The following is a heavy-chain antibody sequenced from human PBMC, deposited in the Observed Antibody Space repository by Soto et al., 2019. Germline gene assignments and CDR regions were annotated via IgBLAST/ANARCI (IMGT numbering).Heavy chain of an antibody. J-gene: IGHJ4*02. Sequence: GGSLRLSCAASGFTFSDYYMSWIRQAPGKGLEWVSYISSSSSYTNYADSVKGRFTISRDNAKNSLYLQMNSLRAEDTAVYYCARYYDFSTGYFDYWGQGTQVTVSS. CDR2: ISSSSSYT. D-gene: IGHD3-3*01. CDR1: GFTFSDYY. CDR3: ARYYDFSTGYFDY. V-gene: IGHV3-11*06.